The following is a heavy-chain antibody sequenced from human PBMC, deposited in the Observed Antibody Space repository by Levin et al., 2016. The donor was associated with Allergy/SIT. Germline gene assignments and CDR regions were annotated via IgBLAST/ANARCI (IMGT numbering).Heavy chain of an antibody. Sequence: LRLSCTVSGGSISSGGYYWSWIRQPPGKGLEWIGAIHDNGHLNYNPSLTGRAAISLDASKSQFSLRLTSVTAADAAHYYCVGGLQGEFAVWDQGTRVTVSS. CDR1: GGSISSGGYY. D-gene: IGHD3-16*01. J-gene: IGHJ3*01. CDR2: IHDNGHL. V-gene: IGHV4-31*08. CDR3: VGGLQGEFAV.